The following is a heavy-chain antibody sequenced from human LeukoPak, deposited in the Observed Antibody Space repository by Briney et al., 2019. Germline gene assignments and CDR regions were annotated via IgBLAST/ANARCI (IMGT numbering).Heavy chain of an antibody. V-gene: IGHV3-64D*06. CDR2: ISSNGGST. CDR1: GFTFSSYA. D-gene: IGHD1-26*01. CDR3: ARGGGSYYDY. Sequence: GGSLRLSCSASGFTFSSYAMHWVRQAPGKGLEYVSAISSNGGSTYYADSVKGRFTISRDNSKNTLYLQMSSLRAEDTAVYYCARGGGSYYDYWGQGTLVTVSS. J-gene: IGHJ4*02.